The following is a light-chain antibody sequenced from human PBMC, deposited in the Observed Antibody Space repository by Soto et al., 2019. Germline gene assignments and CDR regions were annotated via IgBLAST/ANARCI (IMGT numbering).Light chain of an antibody. CDR3: QQYKIWPEG. V-gene: IGKV3-15*01. Sequence: EIVMTQSPATLSVSPGERAALSCRASQSVGSNLAWYQQKPGQAPRLLIYGASTRATAIPARFSGSGSGPEFTLTISSLQSEEFAIYYCQQYKIWPEGFGGGNKVEIK. J-gene: IGKJ4*01. CDR2: GAS. CDR1: QSVGSN.